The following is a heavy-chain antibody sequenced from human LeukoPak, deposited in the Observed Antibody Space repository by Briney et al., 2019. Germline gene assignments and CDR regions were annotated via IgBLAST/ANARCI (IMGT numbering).Heavy chain of an antibody. CDR2: ISGSGGST. Sequence: GGSLRLSCAASGFTFSSYAMSWVRQAPGKGLEWVSAISGSGGSTYYADSVKGRFTISRDNSKNTLYLQMNSLRAEDTAVYYCATDKSYYYDSGSYGLDYWGQGTLVTVSS. J-gene: IGHJ4*02. CDR1: GFTFSSYA. CDR3: ATDKSYYYDSGSYGLDY. D-gene: IGHD3-10*01. V-gene: IGHV3-23*01.